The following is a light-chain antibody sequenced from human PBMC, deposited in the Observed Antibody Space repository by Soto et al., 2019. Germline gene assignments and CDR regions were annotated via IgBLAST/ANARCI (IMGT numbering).Light chain of an antibody. J-gene: IGLJ2*01. CDR3: QAWDSSTVV. V-gene: IGLV3-1*01. Sequence: SYELTQPPSVSVSPGQTASITCSGDKLGDKYACWYQQKPRQSPVLVIYQDSKRPSGIPERFSGSNYGNTATLTISGNQARDEADYYCQAWDSSTVVFGGGTKLTVL. CDR2: QDS. CDR1: KLGDKY.